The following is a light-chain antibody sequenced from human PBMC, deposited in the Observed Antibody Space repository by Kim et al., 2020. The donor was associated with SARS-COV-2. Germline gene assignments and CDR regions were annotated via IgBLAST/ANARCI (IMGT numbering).Light chain of an antibody. CDR3: AAWDGSLMGVV. CDR2: NNN. J-gene: IGLJ2*01. CDR1: SSNIGSNT. Sequence: QSVLTQPPSASGTPGQRVTISCSGSSSNIGSNTVNWYQQLPGTAPKLLNYNNNQRPSGVPDRFSGSKSGTSASLGISGLQSEDEADYYCAAWDGSLMGVVFGGGTKLTVL. V-gene: IGLV1-44*01.